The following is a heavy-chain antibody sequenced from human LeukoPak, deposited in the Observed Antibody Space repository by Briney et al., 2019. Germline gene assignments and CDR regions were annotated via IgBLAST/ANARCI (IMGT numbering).Heavy chain of an antibody. CDR1: GGSISSPNYY. Sequence: PSETLSLTCTVSGGSISSPNYYWNWIRQPAGKGLEWIRRFYKSGSPIYSPSLKSRVTISVDTSKNQFSLKLSSVTAADTAVYYCAAFWSGYSYDAFDIWGQGTMVTVSS. D-gene: IGHD3-3*01. V-gene: IGHV4-61*02. CDR3: AAFWSGYSYDAFDI. J-gene: IGHJ3*02. CDR2: FYKSGSP.